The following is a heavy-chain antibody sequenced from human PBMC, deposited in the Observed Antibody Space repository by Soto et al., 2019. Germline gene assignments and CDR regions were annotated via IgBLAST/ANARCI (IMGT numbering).Heavy chain of an antibody. CDR2: IYYSGST. CDR3: ARISYSSRSIDY. Sequence: PSETLSLTCTVSGGSISSYYWSWIRQPPGKGLGWIGYIYYSGSTNYNPSLKSRVTISVDTSKNQFSLKLSSVTAADTAVYYCARISYSSRSIDYWGQGTLVTVSS. J-gene: IGHJ4*02. D-gene: IGHD6-13*01. V-gene: IGHV4-59*01. CDR1: GGSISSYY.